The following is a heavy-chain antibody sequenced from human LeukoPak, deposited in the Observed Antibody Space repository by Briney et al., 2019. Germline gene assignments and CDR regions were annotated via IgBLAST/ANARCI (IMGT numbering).Heavy chain of an antibody. V-gene: IGHV4-31*03. CDR1: GGSVSRGGYY. Sequence: SETLSLTCTVSGGSVSRGGYYWNWIRQHPGKGLEWIGFTSYSEGTYYNPSLMSRITISVDRSQNQFSLKLSSVTAADTAVYYCARHWGDSPNHSDDLYAFDIWGQGTMVTVSS. CDR2: TSYSEGT. J-gene: IGHJ3*02. CDR3: ARHWGDSPNHSDDLYAFDI. D-gene: IGHD1-14*01.